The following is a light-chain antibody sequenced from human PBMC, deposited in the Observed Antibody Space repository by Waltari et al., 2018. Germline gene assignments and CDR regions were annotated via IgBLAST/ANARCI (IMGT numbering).Light chain of an antibody. Sequence: EVVLTQSPDTLSLSPGGGATLSCRASETVRSNYLAWYKQKPGQAPRPLIYGASIRATGVPDRFSGSGSGRDFTLTINRVEPDDFAVYYCHQYGSSPYTFGQGTRVE. CDR2: GAS. J-gene: IGKJ2*01. V-gene: IGKV3-20*01. CDR1: ETVRSNY. CDR3: HQYGSSPYT.